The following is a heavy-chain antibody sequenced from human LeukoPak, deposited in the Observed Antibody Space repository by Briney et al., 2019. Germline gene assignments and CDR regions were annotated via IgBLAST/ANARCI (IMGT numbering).Heavy chain of an antibody. CDR2: IYYSGST. V-gene: IGHV4-59*01. J-gene: IGHJ4*02. D-gene: IGHD2-2*01. CDR3: ARRRCSSTSCHFDY. CDR1: GGSISSYY. Sequence: SETLSLTCTVSGGSISSYYWSWIQQPPGKGLEWIGYIYYSGSTNYNPSLKSRVTISVDTSKNQFSLKLSSVTAADTAVYYCARRRCSSTSCHFDYWGQGTLVTVSS.